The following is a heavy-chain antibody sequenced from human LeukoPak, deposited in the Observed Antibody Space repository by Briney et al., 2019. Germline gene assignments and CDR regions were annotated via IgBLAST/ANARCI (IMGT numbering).Heavy chain of an antibody. Sequence: PSETLSLTRTVSGGSISSYYWSWIRQPPGKGLEWIGYIYYSGSTNYNPSLKSRVTISVDTSKNQFSLKLSSVTAADTAVYYCARSMVRGGNEYYYYGMDVWGQGTTVTVSS. V-gene: IGHV4-59*08. J-gene: IGHJ6*02. D-gene: IGHD3-10*01. CDR1: GGSISSYY. CDR3: ARSMVRGGNEYYYYGMDV. CDR2: IYYSGST.